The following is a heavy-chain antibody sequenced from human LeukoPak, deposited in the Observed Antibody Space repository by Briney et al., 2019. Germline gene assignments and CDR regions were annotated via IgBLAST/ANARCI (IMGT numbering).Heavy chain of an antibody. CDR3: AKSIELLGLYYFDY. Sequence: GGSLRLSCAASGFTFSSYAMSWVRQAPGKGLEWVSAISGSGGSTCYADSVKGRFTISRDNSKNTLYLQMNSLRAEDTAVYYCAKSIELLGLYYFDYWGQGTLVTVSS. V-gene: IGHV3-23*01. J-gene: IGHJ4*02. D-gene: IGHD2-15*01. CDR1: GFTFSSYA. CDR2: ISGSGGST.